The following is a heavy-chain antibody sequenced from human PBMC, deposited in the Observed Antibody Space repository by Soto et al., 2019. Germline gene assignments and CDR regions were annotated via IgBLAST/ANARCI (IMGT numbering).Heavy chain of an antibody. J-gene: IGHJ3*02. V-gene: IGHV1-2*02. CDR2: INPATGAA. D-gene: IGHD3-3*01. CDR1: GYPVTAYY. Sequence: QLHLVQSGAVVKKPGASVTVSCSASGYPVTAYYMHWVRQAPGRGLEWMGGINPATGAAKYTQTFPGRVTMTRDTSTCTVCMELSGLTSEDTAVFYFAGGGGVGVAGSAAFDMWGQGTVVTVSS. CDR3: AGGGGVGVAGSAAFDM.